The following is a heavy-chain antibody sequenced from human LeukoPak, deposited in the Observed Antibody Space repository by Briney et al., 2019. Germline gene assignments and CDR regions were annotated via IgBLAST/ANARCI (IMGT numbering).Heavy chain of an antibody. D-gene: IGHD5-12*01. CDR1: GGPISSYY. J-gene: IGHJ3*01. CDR3: ASLDSGYGGKDAFDF. Sequence: AETLSLTCTVSGGPISSYYWSWLRQPPGKAVVWSGYNYYCRSPNYNASLKSRVPISVNTSKKQFSLKLSSVTAADTAVYYCASLDSGYGGKDAFDFWGEEAMVTASS. V-gene: IGHV4-59*08. CDR2: NYYCRSP.